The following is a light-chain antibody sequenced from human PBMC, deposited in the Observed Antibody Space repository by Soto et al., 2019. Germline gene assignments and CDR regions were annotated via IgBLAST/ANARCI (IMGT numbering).Light chain of an antibody. V-gene: IGKV3-20*01. CDR1: QSVRNNY. Sequence: EILLTQSPGTLSLSPGERATLSCRASQSVRNNYIAWYQQKPGQAPRLLIHGASVRATGIPDRFSGSGSGTDFTLTITRLKPEDFAVYYCQQYGSPPYTFGQGAKLEI. CDR3: QQYGSPPYT. J-gene: IGKJ2*01. CDR2: GAS.